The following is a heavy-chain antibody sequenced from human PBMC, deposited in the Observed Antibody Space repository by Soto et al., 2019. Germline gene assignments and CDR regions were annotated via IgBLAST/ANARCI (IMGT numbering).Heavy chain of an antibody. Sequence: PSETLSLTCAVSGGSISSSNWWSWVRQSPGKGLEWIGEVYHSGSTNYNPSLKSRVTISVETSKSQFSLKLSSVTAADTAVYYCAGGDYYHSSGYYFYYYTMDVWGQGTTVTVSS. CDR2: VYHSGST. CDR1: GGSISSSNW. CDR3: AGGDYYHSSGYYFYYYTMDV. J-gene: IGHJ6*02. D-gene: IGHD3-22*01. V-gene: IGHV4-4*02.